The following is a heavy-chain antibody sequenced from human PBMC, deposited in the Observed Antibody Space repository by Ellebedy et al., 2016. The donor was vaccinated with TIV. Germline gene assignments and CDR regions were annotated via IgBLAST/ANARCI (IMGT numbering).Heavy chain of an antibody. D-gene: IGHD4/OR15-4a*01. CDR1: GFSFNDFA. Sequence: GESLKISXAASGFSFNDFAMNWVRQAPGKGLEWLSGISGNDAHTYYADSVRGHFTISRDNSRNTLYLQVNNVRAGDTAVYFCARNPRPRADYYFDFWGQGTRVTVSS. CDR3: ARNPRPRADYYFDF. J-gene: IGHJ4*02. CDR2: ISGNDAHT. V-gene: IGHV3-23*01.